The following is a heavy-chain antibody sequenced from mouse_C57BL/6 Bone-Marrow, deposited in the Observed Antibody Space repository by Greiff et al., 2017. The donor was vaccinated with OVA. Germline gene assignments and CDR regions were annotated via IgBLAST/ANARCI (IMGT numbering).Heavy chain of an antibody. D-gene: IGHD1-1*01. J-gene: IGHJ3*01. CDR2: IDPENGDT. CDR3: TTYYGSSTGFAY. Sequence: VHVKQSGAELVRPGASVKLSCTASGFNIKDDYMHWVKQRPEQGLEWIGWIDPENGDTEYASKFQGKATITADTSSNTAYLQLSSLTSEDTAVYYCTTYYGSSTGFAYWGQGTLVTVSA. CDR1: GFNIKDDY. V-gene: IGHV14-4*01.